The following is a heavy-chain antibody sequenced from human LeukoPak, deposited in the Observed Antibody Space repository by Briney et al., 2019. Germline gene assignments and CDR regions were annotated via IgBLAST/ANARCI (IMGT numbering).Heavy chain of an antibody. V-gene: IGHV1-2*02. CDR2: INPNSGGT. CDR1: GYSFTGYY. J-gene: IGHJ5*02. D-gene: IGHD5-12*01. Sequence: GGSVKVSCKASGYSFTGYYMHWVRQAPGQGLEWMGWINPNSGGTNYAQKFQGRVTMSRDTSISTAYMELSRLRSDDTAVYYCAREGRLRFRSWFDPWGQGTLVTVSS. CDR3: AREGRLRFRSWFDP.